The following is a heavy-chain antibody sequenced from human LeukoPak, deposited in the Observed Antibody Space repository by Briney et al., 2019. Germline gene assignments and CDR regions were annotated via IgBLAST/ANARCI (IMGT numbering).Heavy chain of an antibody. D-gene: IGHD2-2*01. V-gene: IGHV3-30*04. CDR3: ARVFVVVPAAGGGDY. CDR2: ISYDGSNK. CDR1: GFTFSSYA. J-gene: IGHJ4*02. Sequence: PGGSLRLSCAASGFTFSSYAMHWVRQAPGKGLEWVAVISYDGSNKYYADSVKGRFTISRDNSKNTLYLQVNSLRAEDTAVYNCARVFVVVPAAGGGDYWGQGTLVTVSS.